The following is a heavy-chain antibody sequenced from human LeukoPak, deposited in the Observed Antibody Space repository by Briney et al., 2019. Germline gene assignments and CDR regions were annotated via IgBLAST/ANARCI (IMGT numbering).Heavy chain of an antibody. J-gene: IGHJ4*02. Sequence: ASVKVSCKASGYTFTGYYMHWVRQAPGQGLEWMGWINPNSGGTNYAQKFQGRVTMTRDTSISTAYMELSRLRSDDTAVYYCARDPLNYYDSSGSDYWGQGTLVTVSS. D-gene: IGHD3-22*01. V-gene: IGHV1-2*02. CDR1: GYTFTGYY. CDR2: INPNSGGT. CDR3: ARDPLNYYDSSGSDY.